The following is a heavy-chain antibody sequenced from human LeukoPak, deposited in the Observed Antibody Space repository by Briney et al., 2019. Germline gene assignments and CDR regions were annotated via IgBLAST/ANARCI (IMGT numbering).Heavy chain of an antibody. Sequence: GGSLRLSCAASGFTFDDYAMHWVRQAPGKGLEWVSLISGDGGSTYYADPVKGRFTISRDNSKNSLYLQMNSLRTEDTALYYCAKDVNWNDDFYFDYWGQGTLVTVSS. D-gene: IGHD1-20*01. CDR2: ISGDGGST. J-gene: IGHJ4*02. V-gene: IGHV3-43*02. CDR1: GFTFDDYA. CDR3: AKDVNWNDDFYFDY.